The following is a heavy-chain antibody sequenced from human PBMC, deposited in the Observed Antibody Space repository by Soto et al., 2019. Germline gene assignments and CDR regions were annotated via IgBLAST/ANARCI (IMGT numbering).Heavy chain of an antibody. CDR3: ARSMGTSFDL. D-gene: IGHD2-8*01. CDR2: ARNKAHSYTP. V-gene: IGHV3-72*01. J-gene: IGHJ4*02. Sequence: EVQLVESGGGLVQPGGSLRLSCAASGFTFSDHHMDWVRQAPGKGLEWVGRARNKAHSYTPAYAASVQGRFTISRDDSKNSLSLQMNSLKTEDTAVYFCARSMGTSFDLWGQGTLVAVSS. CDR1: GFTFSDHH.